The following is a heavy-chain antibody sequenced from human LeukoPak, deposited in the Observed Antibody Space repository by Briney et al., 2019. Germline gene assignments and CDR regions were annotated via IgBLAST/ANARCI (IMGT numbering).Heavy chain of an antibody. CDR1: GFTFSNAW. CDR3: TTGENYGPVFFDY. J-gene: IGHJ4*02. Sequence: GGSLRLSCAASGFTFSNAWMSWVRQAPGKGLEWVGLIKTKTAGGTTHYAAPVKGRFSISRDDSNNTLYLQMNSLKTEDTAVYYCTTGENYGPVFFDYWGQGTLVTVSS. CDR2: IKTKTAGGTT. D-gene: IGHD3-10*01. V-gene: IGHV3-15*01.